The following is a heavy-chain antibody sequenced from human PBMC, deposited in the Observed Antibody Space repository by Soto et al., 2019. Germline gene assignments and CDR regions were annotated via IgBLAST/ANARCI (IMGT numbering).Heavy chain of an antibody. CDR1: GFTFSSYG. CDR2: IWYDGSNK. CDR3: ARDPAGYIWGSYRYDY. V-gene: IGHV3-33*01. J-gene: IGHJ4*02. Sequence: PGGSLRLSCAASGFTFSSYGMHWVRQAPGKGLEWVAVIWYDGSNKYYADSVKGRFTISRDNSKNTLYLQMNSLRAEDTAVYYCARDPAGYIWGSYRYDYWGQGTLVTVSS. D-gene: IGHD3-16*02.